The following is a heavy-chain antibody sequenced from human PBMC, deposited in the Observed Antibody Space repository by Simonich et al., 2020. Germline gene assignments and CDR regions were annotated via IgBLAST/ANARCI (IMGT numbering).Heavy chain of an antibody. D-gene: IGHD3-16*01. CDR1: GWSFSGYS. CDR3: ARPLGIVWAFDI. CDR2: INHSGST. J-gene: IGHJ3*02. Sequence: QVQLQQWGAGLFKPSETLSLTCAVYGWSFSGYSWSWIRQPPGKGLEWIGEINHSGSTNYNPTLKSRVTISVDTSKNQFSLKLSSVTAADTAVYYCARPLGIVWAFDIWGQGTMVTVSS. V-gene: IGHV4-34*01.